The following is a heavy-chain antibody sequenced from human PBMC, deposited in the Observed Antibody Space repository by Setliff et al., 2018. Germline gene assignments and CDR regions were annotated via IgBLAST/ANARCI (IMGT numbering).Heavy chain of an antibody. D-gene: IGHD3-22*01. Sequence: GSLRLSCAASEFTLSTYWIHWVRQAPRKGLVWVSRINSDGSTTTYADSVKGRFTISRDNGKNTVYLQMNSLRAEDTAMYYCVRGSAYSSGSFDCWGRGTMVTVSS. J-gene: IGHJ4*03. CDR2: INSDGSTT. CDR3: VRGSAYSSGSFDC. CDR1: EFTLSTYW. V-gene: IGHV3-74*01.